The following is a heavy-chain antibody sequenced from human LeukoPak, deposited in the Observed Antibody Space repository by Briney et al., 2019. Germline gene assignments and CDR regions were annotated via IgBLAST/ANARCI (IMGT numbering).Heavy chain of an antibody. J-gene: IGHJ4*02. Sequence: SETLSLTCTVSGGSISSSSYYWGWIRQPPGKGLEWIGSIYYSGSTYYNPSLKSRVTISVDTSKNQFSLELSSVTAADAAVYYCARHMIAVAGFDYWGQGTLVTVSS. CDR2: IYYSGST. D-gene: IGHD6-19*01. CDR1: GGSISSSSYY. V-gene: IGHV4-39*01. CDR3: ARHMIAVAGFDY.